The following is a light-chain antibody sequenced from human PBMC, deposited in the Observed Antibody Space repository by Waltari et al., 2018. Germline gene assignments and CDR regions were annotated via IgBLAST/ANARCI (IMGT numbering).Light chain of an antibody. V-gene: IGLV1-47*01. CDR3: AAWDDSLEEV. J-gene: IGLJ2*01. Sequence: QSVLTQPPSASGTPGQRVTIPCSGSSSTIGSNPVYWYQQLPGMAPTLLIYRNNQRPSGVPDRFSGSKSGTSASLAISGLRSEDEAHYYCAAWDDSLEEVFGGGTKLTVL. CDR1: SSTIGSNP. CDR2: RNN.